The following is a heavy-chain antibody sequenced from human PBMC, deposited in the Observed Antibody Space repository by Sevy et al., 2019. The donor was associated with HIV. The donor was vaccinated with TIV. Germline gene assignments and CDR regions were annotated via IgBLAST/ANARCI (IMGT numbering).Heavy chain of an antibody. J-gene: IGHJ4*02. D-gene: IGHD1-26*01. V-gene: IGHV2-5*01. CDR1: GFSLSTSGVG. CDR2: IYWNDDK. CDR3: AHLEKSRGSPGSTSFDY. Sequence: SGPTLVNPTQTLTLTCTFSGFSLSTSGVGVGWIRQPPGKALEWLALIYWNDDKRYSPSLKSRLTITKDTSKNQVALTMTNMDPVDTATYYCAHLEKSRGSPGSTSFDYWGQGTLVTVSS.